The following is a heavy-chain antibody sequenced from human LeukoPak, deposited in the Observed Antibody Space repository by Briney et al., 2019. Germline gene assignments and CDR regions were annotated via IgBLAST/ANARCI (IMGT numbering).Heavy chain of an antibody. CDR2: ISSSSSTI. J-gene: IGHJ4*02. CDR3: ARDRVEWELHPIDY. V-gene: IGHV3-48*02. D-gene: IGHD1-26*01. Sequence: GGSLRLSCAASGFTFSSYSMNWVCQAPGKGLEWVSYISSSSSTIYYADSVKGRFTISRDNAKNSLYLQMNSLRDEDTAVYCCARDRVEWELHPIDYWGQGTLVTVSS. CDR1: GFTFSSYS.